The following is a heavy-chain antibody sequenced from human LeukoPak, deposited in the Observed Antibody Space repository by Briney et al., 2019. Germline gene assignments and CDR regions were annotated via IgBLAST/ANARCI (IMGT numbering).Heavy chain of an antibody. D-gene: IGHD2-2*01. CDR3: ARAFWDIVVVPAAIGY. CDR1: GYTFTSYA. CDR2: INAGNGNT. Sequence: GASVTVSCTASGYTFTSYAMHWVRQAPGQRLEWMGWINAGNGNTKYSQKFQGRVTITRDTSASTAYMELSSLRSEDTAVYYCARAFWDIVVVPAAIGYWGQGTLVTVSS. V-gene: IGHV1-3*01. J-gene: IGHJ4*02.